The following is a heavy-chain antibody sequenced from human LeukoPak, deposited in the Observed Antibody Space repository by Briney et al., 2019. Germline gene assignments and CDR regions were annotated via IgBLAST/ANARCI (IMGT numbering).Heavy chain of an antibody. CDR2: ISGSGGST. D-gene: IGHD2-2*01. V-gene: IGHV3-23*01. Sequence: GGSLRLSCAASGFTFSSYAMSWVRKAPGKGLEWVSAISGSGGSTYYADSVKGRFTISRDNSKNTLCLQMNSLRAEDTAVYYCAKDGVDRYQPNQNWGQGTLVTVSS. CDR1: GFTFSSYA. CDR3: AKDGVDRYQPNQN. J-gene: IGHJ4*02.